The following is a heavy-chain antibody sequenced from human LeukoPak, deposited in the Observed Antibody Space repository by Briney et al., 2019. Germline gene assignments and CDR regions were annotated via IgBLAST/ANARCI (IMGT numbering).Heavy chain of an antibody. D-gene: IGHD2-15*01. J-gene: IGHJ6*04. CDR3: ASATLRCSGGSCYEMDV. CDR2: IIPLFGTP. Sequence: SVKVSCKASGGTFSSYTISWVRQAPGQGLEWMGGIIPLFGTPDYAQKFQDRLTITADKSTSTAYMELSSLRSEDTAVYYCASATLRCSGGSCYEMDVWGKGTTVTVST. V-gene: IGHV1-69*06. CDR1: GGTFSSYT.